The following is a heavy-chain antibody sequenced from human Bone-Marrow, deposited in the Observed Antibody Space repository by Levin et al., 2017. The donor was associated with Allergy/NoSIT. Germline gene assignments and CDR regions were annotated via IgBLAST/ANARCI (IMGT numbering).Heavy chain of an antibody. V-gene: IGHV3-30*03. Sequence: GGSLRLSCAASGFTFSSYGMHWVRQAPGKGLEWVAVISYDGSNKYYADSVKGRFTISRDNSKNTLYLQMNSLRAEDTAVYYCALLGYCTNGVCSHYYYYGMDVWGQGTTVTVSS. D-gene: IGHD2-8*01. CDR2: ISYDGSNK. J-gene: IGHJ6*02. CDR1: GFTFSSYG. CDR3: ALLGYCTNGVCSHYYYYGMDV.